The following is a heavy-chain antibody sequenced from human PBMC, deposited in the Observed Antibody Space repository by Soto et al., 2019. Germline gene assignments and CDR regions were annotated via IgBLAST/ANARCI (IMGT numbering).Heavy chain of an antibody. J-gene: IGHJ6*03. CDR2: ISSSSSTI. Sequence: GGSLRLSCAASGFTFSSYSMNWVRQAPGKGLEWVSYISSSSSTIYYADSVKGRFTISRDNAKSSLYLQMNSLRAEDTVVYYATRSAYMDVWGKGTTVTVSS. CDR3: TRSAYMDV. CDR1: GFTFSSYS. D-gene: IGHD2-2*01. V-gene: IGHV3-48*01.